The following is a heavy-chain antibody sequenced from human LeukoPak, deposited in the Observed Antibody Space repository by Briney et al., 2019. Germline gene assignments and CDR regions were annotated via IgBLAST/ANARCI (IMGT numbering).Heavy chain of an antibody. CDR3: ASSEGYSSSWSPYFQH. Sequence: PGGSLRLPCAASGFTFSSYSMNWVRQAPGKGLEWVSYISSSSSTIYYADSVKGRFTISRDNAKNSLYLQMNSLRAEDTAVYYCASSEGYSSSWSPYFQHWGQGTLVTVSS. CDR2: ISSSSSTI. D-gene: IGHD6-13*01. CDR1: GFTFSSYS. V-gene: IGHV3-48*04. J-gene: IGHJ1*01.